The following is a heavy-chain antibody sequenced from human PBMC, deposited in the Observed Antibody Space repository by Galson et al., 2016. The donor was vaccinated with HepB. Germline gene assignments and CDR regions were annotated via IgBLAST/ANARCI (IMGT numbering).Heavy chain of an antibody. Sequence: SETLSLTCTISGGSINSANWWTWVRQAPGKGLEWIGEIFHSGSTKYNPSLKSRVTISLDKSMDQFSLTLSSVTAADTAVYYCAILPFYHHCFGWGWFDSWGQGILVTVSS. J-gene: IGHJ5*01. CDR1: GGSINSANW. D-gene: IGHD2-21*02. CDR2: IFHSGST. CDR3: AILPFYHHCFGWGWFDS. V-gene: IGHV4-4*02.